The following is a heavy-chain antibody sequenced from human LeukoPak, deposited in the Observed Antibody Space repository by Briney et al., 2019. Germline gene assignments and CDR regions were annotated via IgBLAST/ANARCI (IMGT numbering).Heavy chain of an antibody. CDR3: ARDCSSGNCRGALDY. CDR2: ISGDGGTT. D-gene: IGHD3-22*01. Sequence: QPGGSLRLSCAASGFSLRKHPMHWVRQAPGKGLEFVSAISGDGGTTFYASSVKGRFTISRDNSKNMVVLQMGSLRTDDMGVYFCARDCSSGNCRGALDYWGQGALVTVSS. V-gene: IGHV3-64*01. CDR1: GFSLRKHP. J-gene: IGHJ4*02.